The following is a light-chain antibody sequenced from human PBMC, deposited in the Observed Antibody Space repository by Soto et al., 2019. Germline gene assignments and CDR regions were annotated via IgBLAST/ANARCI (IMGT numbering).Light chain of an antibody. V-gene: IGLV2-14*03. CDR2: DVG. CDR1: SSDVGGYNS. CDR3: SSFTSSMTNV. Sequence: QSVLTQPASVSGPPRESITISCTGTSSDVGGYNSVSWYQHHPGKAPKLILHDVGDRPSGVSYRFSGSKSGNTASLTISGLQAADEADYFCSSFTSSMTNVFGSGTKVTVL. J-gene: IGLJ1*01.